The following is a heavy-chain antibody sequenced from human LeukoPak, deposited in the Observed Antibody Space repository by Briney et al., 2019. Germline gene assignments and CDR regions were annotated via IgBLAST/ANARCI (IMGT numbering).Heavy chain of an antibody. V-gene: IGHV3-21*01. CDR3: ARDTWFGELSPIDY. Sequence: GGSLRLSCAASGFTFSSYEMNWVRQAPGKGLEWVSSISSSSSYIYYADSVKGRFTISRDNAKNSLYLQMNSLRAEDTAVYYCARDTWFGELSPIDYWGQGTLVTVSS. J-gene: IGHJ4*02. D-gene: IGHD3-10*01. CDR2: ISSSSSYI. CDR1: GFTFSSYE.